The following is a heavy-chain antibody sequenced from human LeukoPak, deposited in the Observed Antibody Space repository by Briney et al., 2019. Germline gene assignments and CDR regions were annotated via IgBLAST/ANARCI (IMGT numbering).Heavy chain of an antibody. CDR2: VYYTGST. J-gene: IGHJ4*02. D-gene: IGHD2-15*01. CDR3: AKEQPYCSGGSCYSATFDY. Sequence: PSETLSLTCSVSSGFITAYYWSWIRQPPGKGLEWIGYVYYTGSTEYNPSLRSRVTISLEMSTHQFSLNLTSVTAADTAVYYCAKEQPYCSGGSCYSATFDYWGQGTLVTVSS. CDR1: SGFITAYY. V-gene: IGHV4-59*01.